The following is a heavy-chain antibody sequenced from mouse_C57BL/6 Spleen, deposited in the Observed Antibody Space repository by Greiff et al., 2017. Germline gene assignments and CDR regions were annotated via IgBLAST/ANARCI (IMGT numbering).Heavy chain of an antibody. V-gene: IGHV1-69*01. D-gene: IGHD1-1*01. J-gene: IGHJ4*01. CDR1: GYTFTSYW. CDR2: IDPSDSYT. CDR3: AKGGLVTTVVAPMGY. Sequence: QVQLQQPGAELVMPGASVKLSCKASGYTFTSYWMHWVKQRPGQGLEWIGEIDPSDSYTNYNQKFKGKSKLNVDKSSSTAYMQLSSLTSEDSAVYYCAKGGLVTTVVAPMGYWGQGTSVTVSS.